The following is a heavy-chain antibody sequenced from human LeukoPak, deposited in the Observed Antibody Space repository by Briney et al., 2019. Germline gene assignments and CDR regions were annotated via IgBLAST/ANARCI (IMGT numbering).Heavy chain of an antibody. J-gene: IGHJ4*02. CDR2: VISHSGGT. CDR3: ARGYNYGHDY. Sequence: ASVKVSCKASGYTFSGYNMHWVRQAPGQGLEWMGRVISHSGGTNYAPRFQGRVTMTRDTSTSTAYMELNRLKSDDTAVYYCARGYNYGHDYWGQGTLVTVSS. CDR1: GYTFSGYN. V-gene: IGHV1-2*06. D-gene: IGHD5-18*01.